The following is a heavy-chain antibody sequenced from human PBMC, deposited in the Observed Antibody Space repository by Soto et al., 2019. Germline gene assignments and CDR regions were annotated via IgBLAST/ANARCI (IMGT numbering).Heavy chain of an antibody. Sequence: AGSLRLSCAASGFTFSSYAMHWVRQAPGKGLECVSAITSNGGNTDYASSVKGRFTISRDNSKNTLYLQMGSLRAEDMAVYYCARRIPFGYAMDVWGQGTTVNVSS. CDR2: ITSNGGNT. CDR3: ARRIPFGYAMDV. D-gene: IGHD2-21*01. CDR1: GFTFSSYA. V-gene: IGHV3-64*01. J-gene: IGHJ6*02.